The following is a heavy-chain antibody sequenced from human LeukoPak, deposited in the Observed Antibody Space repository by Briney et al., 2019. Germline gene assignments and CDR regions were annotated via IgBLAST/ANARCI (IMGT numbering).Heavy chain of an antibody. CDR1: GGSISTYY. J-gene: IGHJ4*02. V-gene: IGHV4-59*08. CDR2: IYYTGST. CDR3: ARQVDSRGYYYAY. D-gene: IGHD3-22*01. Sequence: PSETLSLTCTVSGGSISTYYWSWIRQPPGKGLEWIGYIYYTGSTSYNPSLKSRVTLSVDTSKSQFSLKLNSVTAADAAVYYCARQVDSRGYYYAYWGQGILVTASS.